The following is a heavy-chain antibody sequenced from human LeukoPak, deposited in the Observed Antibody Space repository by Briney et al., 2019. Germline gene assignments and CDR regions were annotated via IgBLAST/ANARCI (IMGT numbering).Heavy chain of an antibody. J-gene: IGHJ4*02. Sequence: SETLSLTCAVYGGSFSGYYWSWIRQHPGKGLEWIGEINHSGSTNYNPSLKSRVTVSADTSKNQFSLKLNSVTAADTAVYYCARDSTGGAVGYWGQGTLVTVSS. CDR2: INHSGST. V-gene: IGHV4-34*01. D-gene: IGHD1-14*01. CDR1: GGSFSGYY. CDR3: ARDSTGGAVGY.